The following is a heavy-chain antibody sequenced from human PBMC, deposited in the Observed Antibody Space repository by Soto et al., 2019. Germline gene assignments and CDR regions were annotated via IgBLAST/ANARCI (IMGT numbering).Heavy chain of an antibody. J-gene: IGHJ4*02. CDR2: IYGGGNGP. CDR3: AKMGGMDPLACSFDS. D-gene: IGHD3-16*01. V-gene: IGHV3-23*01. Sequence: EVQVLESGGGLVQPGGSLRLSCAATGFTFSDFAMSWVRQAPGKGLEWVSRIYGGGNGPHYADSVKGRVTISRDNPKNTLYLQLNSPRAEETAVYYLAKMGGMDPLACSFDSWGQGTLVTVSS. CDR1: GFTFSDFA.